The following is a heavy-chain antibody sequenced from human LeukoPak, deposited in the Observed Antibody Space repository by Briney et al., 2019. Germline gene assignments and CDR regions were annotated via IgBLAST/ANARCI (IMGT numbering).Heavy chain of an antibody. D-gene: IGHD1-26*01. CDR1: GYTFTNYG. CDR2: ISTCNRNT. Sequence: GASVKVSCKASGYTFTNYGITWVRQAPGQGLEWMGWISTCNRNTNYAQNLQGRVTMTTDTSTDTVYMELRSLTSHDTAVYYCARGMGSTTFADFDYWGQGTLVTVSS. J-gene: IGHJ4*02. CDR3: ARGMGSTTFADFDY. V-gene: IGHV1-18*01.